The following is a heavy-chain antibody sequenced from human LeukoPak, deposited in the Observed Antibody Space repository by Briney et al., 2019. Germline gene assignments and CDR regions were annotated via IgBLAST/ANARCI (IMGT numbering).Heavy chain of an antibody. CDR3: ARTDYDYVWGSYRYYYYYMDV. J-gene: IGHJ6*03. CDR1: GYTFTSYD. CDR2: MNPNSGNT. Sequence: ASVKVSCKASGYTFTSYDINWVRQATGQGLEWMGWMNPNSGNTGYAQKFQGRVTMTRSTSISTAYMELSSLRSEDTAVYYCARTDYDYVWGSYRYYYYYMDVWGKGTTVTVSS. V-gene: IGHV1-8*01. D-gene: IGHD3-16*02.